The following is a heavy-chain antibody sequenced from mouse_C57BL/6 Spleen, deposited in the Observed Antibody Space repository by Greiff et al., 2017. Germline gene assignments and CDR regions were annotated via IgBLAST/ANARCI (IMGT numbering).Heavy chain of an antibody. J-gene: IGHJ1*03. CDR1: GYTFTSYW. Sequence: VQLQQPGAELVKPGASVKLSCKASGYTFTSYWMHWVKQRPGRGLEWIGRIDPTIGGTKYNEKFKSKATLTVDKPSSTAYMQLSSRTSEDSAVYYCARGDYYGGYFDVWGTGTTVTVSS. CDR3: ARGDYYGGYFDV. D-gene: IGHD1-1*01. CDR2: IDPTIGGT. V-gene: IGHV1-72*01.